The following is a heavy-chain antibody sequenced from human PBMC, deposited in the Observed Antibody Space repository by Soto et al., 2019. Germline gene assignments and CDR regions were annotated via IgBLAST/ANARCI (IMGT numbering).Heavy chain of an antibody. D-gene: IGHD1-26*01. CDR1: GGSISSGGYY. V-gene: IGHV4-31*01. CDR2: IYYSGST. CDR3: ARELGPGDRHFDY. Sequence: QVQLQESGPGLVKPSQTLSLTCTVSGGSISSGGYYWSWIRQHPGKGLEWIGYIYYSGSTYYNPSLRSQVTLSAETSKNQCSLKLSSVTAADTGVYYCARELGPGDRHFDYWVQGTLVTVSS. J-gene: IGHJ4*02.